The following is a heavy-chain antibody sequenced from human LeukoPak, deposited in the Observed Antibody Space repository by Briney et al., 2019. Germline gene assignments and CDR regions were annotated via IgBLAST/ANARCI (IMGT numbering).Heavy chain of an antibody. Sequence: PSETLSLTCAVYGGSFSGYYWSWIRQPPGKGLEWIGEINHSGSTNYNPSLKSRVTISIDTSKNQFSLKVTSVTAADTAVYYCARGTLWPYYFDYWGQGTLVTVSS. CDR2: INHSGST. D-gene: IGHD3-10*01. CDR1: GGSFSGYY. CDR3: ARGTLWPYYFDY. J-gene: IGHJ4*02. V-gene: IGHV4-34*01.